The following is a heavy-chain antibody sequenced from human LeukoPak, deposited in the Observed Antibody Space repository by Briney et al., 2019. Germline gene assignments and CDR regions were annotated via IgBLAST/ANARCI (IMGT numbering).Heavy chain of an antibody. CDR1: GFTFDDYA. CDR2: ISGYGGRT. J-gene: IGHJ4*02. CDR3: AKVASDYDILTGYYI. V-gene: IGHV3-43*02. D-gene: IGHD3-9*01. Sequence: GGSLRLSCAASGFTFDDYAMHWARQAPAKGLEWVCLISGYGGRTYYADSVKGRFTISRDNSKNSLYLQMISLRTEDTALYYCAKVASDYDILTGYYIWGQGTLVTVSS.